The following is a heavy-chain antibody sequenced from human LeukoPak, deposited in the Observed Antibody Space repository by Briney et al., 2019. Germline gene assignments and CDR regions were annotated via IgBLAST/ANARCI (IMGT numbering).Heavy chain of an antibody. CDR2: ISGSGSNT. D-gene: IGHD4-23*01. J-gene: IGHJ4*02. CDR1: GFTFSTYS. Sequence: GGSLRLSCAASGFTFSTYSMNWVRQAPGKGLEWVSAISGSGSNTYYADSVKGRFTISRDNSKNTLYLQMNSLRAEETAVYYCAKHYGSNSMADYWGQGTLVTVSS. V-gene: IGHV3-23*01. CDR3: AKHYGSNSMADY.